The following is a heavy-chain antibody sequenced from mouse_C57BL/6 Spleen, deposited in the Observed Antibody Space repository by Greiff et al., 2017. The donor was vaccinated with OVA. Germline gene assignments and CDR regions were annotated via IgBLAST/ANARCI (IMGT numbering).Heavy chain of an antibody. V-gene: IGHV1-81*01. Sequence: VQLQQSGAELARPGASVTLSCKASGYTFTSYGISWVKQRTGQGLEWIGEIYPRSGNTYYNEKFTGKATLTADKSSSTAYMELRSLTSEDSAVYYCAREGGRGGSSYFYAMDYWGQGTSVTGSS. CDR3: AREGGRGGSSYFYAMDY. CDR2: IYPRSGNT. D-gene: IGHD1-1*01. CDR1: GYTFTSYG. J-gene: IGHJ4*01.